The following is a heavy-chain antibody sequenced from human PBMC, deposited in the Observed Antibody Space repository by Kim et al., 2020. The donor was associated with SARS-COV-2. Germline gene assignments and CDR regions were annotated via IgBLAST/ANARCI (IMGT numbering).Heavy chain of an antibody. V-gene: IGHV3-23*01. D-gene: IGHD3-3*01. CDR3: AKTTQLYYDFWSGYYPFDY. CDR1: GFTFSSYA. J-gene: IGHJ4*02. CDR2: ISGSGGST. Sequence: GGSLRLSCAASGFTFSSYAMSWVRQAPGKGLEWVSAISGSGGSTYYADSVKGRFTISRDNSKNTLYLQMNSLRAEDTAVYYCAKTTQLYYDFWSGYYPFDYWGQGTLVTVSS.